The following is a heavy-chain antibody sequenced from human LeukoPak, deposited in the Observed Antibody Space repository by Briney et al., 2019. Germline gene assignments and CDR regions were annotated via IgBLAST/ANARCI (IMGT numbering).Heavy chain of an antibody. CDR1: GGSISSYN. Sequence: SETLSLTCTVSGGSISSYNWSWIRQPPGKGLEWIGYIYYSGSTNYNPPLKSRVTISVDTSKNQYSLKLSSVTAADTAVYYCARDDCSGGSCYGYWGQGTLVTVSS. CDR3: ARDDCSGGSCYGY. D-gene: IGHD2-15*01. V-gene: IGHV4-59*01. J-gene: IGHJ4*02. CDR2: IYYSGST.